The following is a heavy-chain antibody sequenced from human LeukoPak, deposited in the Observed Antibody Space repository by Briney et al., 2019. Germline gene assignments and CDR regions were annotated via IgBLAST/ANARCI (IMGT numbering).Heavy chain of an antibody. J-gene: IGHJ3*01. CDR2: ISSSGSSV. Sequence: GGSLRLSCAASGFTFSSHFMNWVRQAPGKGLEWVSSISSSGSSVLYADSLKGRFAISRDSAKNSLYLQMNSLRPEDTAVYYCARERYSRSSHDALDLWGQGTMVTVSS. CDR1: GFTFSSHF. V-gene: IGHV3-21*01. D-gene: IGHD6-6*01. CDR3: ARERYSRSSHDALDL.